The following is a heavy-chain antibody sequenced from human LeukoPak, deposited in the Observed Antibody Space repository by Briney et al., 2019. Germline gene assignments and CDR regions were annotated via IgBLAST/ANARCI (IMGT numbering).Heavy chain of an antibody. D-gene: IGHD3-9*01. CDR3: AKEQTSLYYDILTGYPDY. J-gene: IGHJ4*02. CDR2: ISGDGGSI. Sequence: GGSLRLSCAASGFTFDDYAMHWVRQAPGKGLEWVSLISGDGGSIYYADSVKGRFTISRDNSKNSLYLQMNSLRTEDTALYYCAKEQTSLYYDILTGYPDYWGQGTLVTVSS. V-gene: IGHV3-43*02. CDR1: GFTFDDYA.